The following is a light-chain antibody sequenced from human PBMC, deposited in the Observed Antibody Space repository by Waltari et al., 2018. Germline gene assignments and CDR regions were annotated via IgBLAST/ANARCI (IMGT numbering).Light chain of an antibody. CDR2: EVS. Sequence: QSALTQPPSASGSPGQSVHISCTGTSSDVGRYNYVSWYPQHPGKAPKLMIYEVSKRPSGVPARLSGSKSGNTASLTVSGLQAEDEADYYCSSYAGSNNVVFGGGTKLTVL. J-gene: IGLJ2*01. CDR1: SSDVGRYNY. CDR3: SSYAGSNNVV. V-gene: IGLV2-8*01.